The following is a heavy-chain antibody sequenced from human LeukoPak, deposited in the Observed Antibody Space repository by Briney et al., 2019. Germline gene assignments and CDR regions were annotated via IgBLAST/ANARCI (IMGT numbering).Heavy chain of an antibody. Sequence: PGVSLRLSCAASGFTFDDYAMHWVRQAPGKGLEWVSGISWNSGSIGYADSVKGRFTVSRDNAKNSLYLQMNSLRAEDTALYYCAKEGREVTSYRWFDPWGQGTLVTVSP. D-gene: IGHD2-21*02. CDR3: AKEGREVTSYRWFDP. V-gene: IGHV3-9*01. CDR2: ISWNSGSI. J-gene: IGHJ5*02. CDR1: GFTFDDYA.